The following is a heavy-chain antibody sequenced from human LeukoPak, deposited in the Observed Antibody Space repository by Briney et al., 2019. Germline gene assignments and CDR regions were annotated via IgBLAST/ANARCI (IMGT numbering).Heavy chain of an antibody. CDR2: ISWNSGSI. D-gene: IGHD4-17*01. J-gene: IGHJ4*02. CDR3: AKDWGTTTVNYFDY. Sequence: GRSLRLSCAASGFIFDDYAMHWVRQTPGKGLEWVSGISWNSGSIGYADSVKGRFTISRDNAKNSLYLQMNSLRAEDTALYYCAKDWGTTTVNYFDYWGQGTLVTVSS. V-gene: IGHV3-9*01. CDR1: GFIFDDYA.